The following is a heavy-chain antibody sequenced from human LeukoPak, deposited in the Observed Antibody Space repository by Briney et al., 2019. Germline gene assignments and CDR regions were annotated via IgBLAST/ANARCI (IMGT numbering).Heavy chain of an antibody. Sequence: PSETLSLTCAVYGGSFSGYYWSWIRQPPGKGLEWIGEINHSGSTNYNPSLKSRVTISVDTSKNQFSLKLSSVSAADTAVYYCARLYSSSFYYFDYWGQGTLVTVSS. V-gene: IGHV4-34*01. CDR2: INHSGST. D-gene: IGHD6-13*01. CDR1: GGSFSGYY. CDR3: ARLYSSSFYYFDY. J-gene: IGHJ4*02.